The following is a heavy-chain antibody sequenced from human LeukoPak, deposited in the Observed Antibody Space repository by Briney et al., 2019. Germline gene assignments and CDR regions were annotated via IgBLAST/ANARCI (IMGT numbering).Heavy chain of an antibody. J-gene: IGHJ4*02. CDR1: GGSISSYY. CDR3: ARVWEGSGIYFAQYFDY. Sequence: SETLSLTCTVSGGSISSYYWSWIRQPPGKGLEWIGYIYYSGSTNYNPSLKSRVTISVDTSKNQFSLKLSSVTAADTAVYYCARVWEGSGIYFAQYFDYWGQGTLVTVSS. V-gene: IGHV4-59*01. CDR2: IYYSGST. D-gene: IGHD1-26*01.